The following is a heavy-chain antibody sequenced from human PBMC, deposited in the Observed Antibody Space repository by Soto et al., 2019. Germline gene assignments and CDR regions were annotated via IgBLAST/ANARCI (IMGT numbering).Heavy chain of an antibody. CDR2: ISYDGRNK. CDR3: ARDQTGTSDY. J-gene: IGHJ4*02. D-gene: IGHD1-1*01. Sequence: GGSLRLSCAASGFSFSSYAMHWVRQAPGKGLEWVAVISYDGRNKYYADSVKGRFSISRDNPKNTLYLQMNSLRAEDTAVYYCARDQTGTSDYWGQGTLVTVSS. CDR1: GFSFSSYA. V-gene: IGHV3-30*04.